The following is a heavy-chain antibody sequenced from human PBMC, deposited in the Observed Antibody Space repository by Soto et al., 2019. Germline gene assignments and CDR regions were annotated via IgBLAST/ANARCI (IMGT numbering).Heavy chain of an antibody. CDR1: GFTFSNAW. CDR2: IKSKTDGGTT. Sequence: GGSLRLSCAASGFTFSNAWINWVRQAPGKGLEWVGRIKSKTDGGTTDYAEPVKGRFAISRDDSNNMVYLQMNSLKIEDTAFYYCPSDYCGSIFLVRFDSWGQGTLVTVSS. V-gene: IGHV3-15*07. J-gene: IGHJ5*01. D-gene: IGHD3-10*01. CDR3: PSDYCGSIFLVRFDS.